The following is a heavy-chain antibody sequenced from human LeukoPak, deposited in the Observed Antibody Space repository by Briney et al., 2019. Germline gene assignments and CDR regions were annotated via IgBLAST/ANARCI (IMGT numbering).Heavy chain of an antibody. J-gene: IGHJ4*02. V-gene: IGHV3-7*01. CDR3: ARDELYGADFDY. CDR1: GFTFSDYW. CDR2: IKQDGSEK. D-gene: IGHD4-17*01. Sequence: PGGSLRLSCAASGFTFSDYWMTWVRQAPGKGLEWVANIKQDGSEKYYVDSVKGRFTISRDNAKNSLYLQMNSLRAEDTAVYYCARDELYGADFDYWGQGTLVTVSS.